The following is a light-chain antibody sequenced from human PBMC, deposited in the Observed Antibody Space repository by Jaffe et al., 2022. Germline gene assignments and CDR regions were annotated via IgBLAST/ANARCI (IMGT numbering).Light chain of an antibody. CDR2: EVN. Sequence: QSALTQPASVSGSPGQSITISCTGTNSDVGSYNVVSWYQQHPGKAPKLIIYEVNKRPSGISNRFSGSKSGNMASLTISGLQAEDEADYYCCSYATSHTYVFGSGARVTVL. CDR3: CSYATSHTYV. CDR1: NSDVGSYNV. J-gene: IGLJ1*01. V-gene: IGLV2-23*02.